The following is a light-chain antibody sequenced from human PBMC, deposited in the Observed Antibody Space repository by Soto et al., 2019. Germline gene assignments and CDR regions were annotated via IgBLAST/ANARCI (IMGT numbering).Light chain of an antibody. J-gene: IGKJ1*01. CDR1: QGISNY. CDR3: QHSYNTPWT. CDR2: GAS. V-gene: IGKV1-39*01. Sequence: DIQMTQSPSSLSAYLGDRVTITCRASQGISNYLAWYQQRPGKAPNLLIFGASSLQSGVPSRFSGSGSGTDFTLTISSLQPEDFAIYYCQHSYNTPWTFGQGTKVEMK.